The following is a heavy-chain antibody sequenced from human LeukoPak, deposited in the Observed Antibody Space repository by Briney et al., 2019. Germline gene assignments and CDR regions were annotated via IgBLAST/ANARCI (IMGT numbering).Heavy chain of an antibody. CDR1: GFTFSDYY. J-gene: IGHJ4*02. Sequence: GGSLGLSCAASGFTFSDYYMSWIRQAPGKGLEWVSYISSSGSTIYYADSVKGRFTISRDNAKNSLYLQMNSLRAEDTAVYYCARREYYDSSATFDYWGQGTLVTVSS. D-gene: IGHD3-22*01. CDR3: ARREYYDSSATFDY. CDR2: ISSSGSTI. V-gene: IGHV3-11*01.